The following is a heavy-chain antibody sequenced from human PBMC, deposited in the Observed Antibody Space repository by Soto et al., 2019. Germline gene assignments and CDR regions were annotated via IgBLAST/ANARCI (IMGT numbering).Heavy chain of an antibody. Sequence: QMQLVQSGPEVKKPGTSVKVSCKASGFTFASSAVQWVRQARGQRLEWIGWIVVGSGNTNYAQKFQERVTITRDMSTSTAYMEVSSLRSEHTAVYYCAEDGRLGIYWGRYYYYGMDVWGQGNTVTVSS. CDR1: GFTFASSA. V-gene: IGHV1-58*01. CDR3: AEDGRLGIYWGRYYYYGMDV. CDR2: IVVGSGNT. J-gene: IGHJ6*02. D-gene: IGHD7-27*01.